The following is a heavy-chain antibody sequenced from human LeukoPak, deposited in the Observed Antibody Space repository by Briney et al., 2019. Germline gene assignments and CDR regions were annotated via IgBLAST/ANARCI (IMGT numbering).Heavy chain of an antibody. D-gene: IGHD3-16*01. Sequence: SETLSLTCTVSSGSISSYYWSWIRQPPGKGLEWIGYIYYSGSTNYNPSLKSRVTISVDTSKNQFALKLSSVTAADTAVYYCANGGALDYWGQGTLVTVSS. CDR2: IYYSGST. CDR3: ANGGALDY. J-gene: IGHJ4*02. CDR1: SGSISSYY. V-gene: IGHV4-59*01.